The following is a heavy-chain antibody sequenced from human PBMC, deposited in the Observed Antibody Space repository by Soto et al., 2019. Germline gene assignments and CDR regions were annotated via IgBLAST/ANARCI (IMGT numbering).Heavy chain of an antibody. CDR1: GFTFSSYS. V-gene: IGHV3-21*01. CDR2: ISSSSSYI. CDR3: ARGPKLDSSGYYFDY. J-gene: IGHJ4*02. Sequence: GESLKISCAASGFTFSSYSMNWVRQAPGKGLEWVSSISSSSSYIYYADSVKGRFTISRDNAKNSLYLQMNSLRAEDRAVYYCARGPKLDSSGYYFDYWGQGTLVTVSS. D-gene: IGHD3-22*01.